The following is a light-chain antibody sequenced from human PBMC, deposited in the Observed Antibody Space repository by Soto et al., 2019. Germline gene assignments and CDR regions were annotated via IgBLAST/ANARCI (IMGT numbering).Light chain of an antibody. CDR1: QGISSY. V-gene: IGKV1-8*01. J-gene: IGKJ4*01. CDR3: RQYYRYPLT. Sequence: AIRMTQSPSSFSASTGDRVTITCRASQGISSYLAWYQQKPGKAPKLLIYAASTLQSGVPSRFSGSGSGTDFTLTISCLQSEDFATYYCRQYYRYPLTFGGGTKGEIK. CDR2: AAS.